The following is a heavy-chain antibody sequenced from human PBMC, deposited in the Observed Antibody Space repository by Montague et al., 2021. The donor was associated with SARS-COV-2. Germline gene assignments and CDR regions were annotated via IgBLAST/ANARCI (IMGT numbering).Heavy chain of an antibody. Sequence: SLRLSCAASGFTFSSYGMHWVRQAPGKGLEWVAVIWYDGSNKYYADSVKGRFTISRDNSKNTLYLQMNSLRAEDTAVYYCAWDGPYDFWSGYYHYYYGMDVWGQGTTVTVSS. D-gene: IGHD3-3*01. CDR1: GFTFSSYG. CDR3: AWDGPYDFWSGYYHYYYGMDV. CDR2: IWYDGSNK. V-gene: IGHV3-33*01. J-gene: IGHJ6*02.